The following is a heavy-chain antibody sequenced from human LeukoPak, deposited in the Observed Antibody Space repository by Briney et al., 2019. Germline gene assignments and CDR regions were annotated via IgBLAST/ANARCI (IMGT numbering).Heavy chain of an antibody. CDR1: GFIFNNYA. J-gene: IGHJ4*02. V-gene: IGHV3-23*01. CDR2: ISGTGVTA. CDR3: AKDQRFGDLDDY. D-gene: IGHD3-10*01. Sequence: GGSLRLSCAASGFIFNNYAMSWVRQAPGKGLEWVSSISGTGVTAYYADSVKGRFVISRDNFKNTLYLQMSSLRAEDTALYYCAKDQRFGDLDDYRGQGTLVTVSS.